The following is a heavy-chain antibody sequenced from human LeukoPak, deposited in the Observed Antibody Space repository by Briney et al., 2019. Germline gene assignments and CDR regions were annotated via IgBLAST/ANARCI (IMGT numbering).Heavy chain of an antibody. CDR1: GFTVSSNY. V-gene: IGHV3-66*02. CDR2: IYSGGST. Sequence: GGSLRLSCAASGFTVSSNYMSWVHQAPGKGLEWVSVIYSGGSTYYADSVKGRFTISRDNSKDTVYLQMNSLRTEDRAVYFCAGTYRNNWSIDYWGQGTLVTVSS. D-gene: IGHD6-13*01. J-gene: IGHJ4*02. CDR3: AGTYRNNWSIDY.